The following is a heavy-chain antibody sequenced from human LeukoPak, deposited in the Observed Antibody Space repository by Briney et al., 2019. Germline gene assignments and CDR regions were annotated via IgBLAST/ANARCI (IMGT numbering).Heavy chain of an antibody. CDR1: GFIFSSYA. Sequence: GGSLRLSCAASGFIFSSYAMNWVRQAPGKGLEWVSVISGGDSSTFYADSVKGRFIISRDNSKNTLYLQMSSLSAEDTAVHYCAKGYSSSSNWFDPWGQGTLVTVSS. V-gene: IGHV3-23*01. D-gene: IGHD6-13*01. CDR3: AKGYSSSSNWFDP. CDR2: ISGGDSST. J-gene: IGHJ5*02.